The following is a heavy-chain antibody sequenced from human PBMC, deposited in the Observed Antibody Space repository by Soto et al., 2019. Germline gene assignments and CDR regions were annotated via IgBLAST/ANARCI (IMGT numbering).Heavy chain of an antibody. CDR1: GYTFTSYD. V-gene: IGHV1-8*01. CDR2: MNPNSGNT. D-gene: IGHD3-3*01. J-gene: IGHJ4*02. CDR3: ARSQEWLLYYYFDY. Sequence: ASVKVSCKASGYTFTSYDINWVRQATGQGLEWMGWMNPNSGNTGYAQKFQGRVTMTRNTSISTAYMELSSLRSEDTAVYYCARSQEWLLYYYFDYWGQGTLVTVSS.